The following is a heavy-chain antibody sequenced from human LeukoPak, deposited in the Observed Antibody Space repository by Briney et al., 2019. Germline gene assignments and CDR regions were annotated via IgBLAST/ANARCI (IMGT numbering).Heavy chain of an antibody. CDR3: ARGGSLSDAFEI. V-gene: IGHV1-18*01. D-gene: IGHD3-16*01. CDR1: GYTFISYG. Sequence: ASVKVSCKASGYTFISYGISWVRQAPGQGLEWMGWISSYNGNTKYAQKLQGRVTMTTDTSTSTAYMDLRSLRSDDTAVYYCARGGSLSDAFEIWGQGTMVTVSS. J-gene: IGHJ3*02. CDR2: ISSYNGNT.